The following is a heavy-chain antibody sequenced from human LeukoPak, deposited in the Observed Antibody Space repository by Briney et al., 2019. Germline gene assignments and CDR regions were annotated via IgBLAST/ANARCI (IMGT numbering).Heavy chain of an antibody. Sequence: GASVKVSCKASGYTFTGYYMHWVRQAPGQGLEWMGWINPNSGGTNYAQKFQGRVTMTRDTSISTAYMEVSRRRSDDKAVYYCARDRNRIAAAGSGRNNWFDPWGQGTLVTVSS. V-gene: IGHV1-2*02. CDR3: ARDRNRIAAAGSGRNNWFDP. CDR1: GYTFTGYY. D-gene: IGHD6-13*01. J-gene: IGHJ5*02. CDR2: INPNSGGT.